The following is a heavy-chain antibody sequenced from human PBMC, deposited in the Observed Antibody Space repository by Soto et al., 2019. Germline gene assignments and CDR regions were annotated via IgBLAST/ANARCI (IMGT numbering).Heavy chain of an antibody. J-gene: IGHJ5*01. CDR3: ARGGVACSGGSCPHNWFVS. V-gene: IGHV1-18*01. CDR2: ISPYNGDT. CDR1: GYTFTNYG. D-gene: IGHD2-15*01. Sequence: QVPLVQSGGEVKKPGASVKVSCKASGYTFTNYGISWVRQAPGQGFEWLGWISPYNGDTNYAQKLQGRITMATDTSTSTAYRELRSLRSDDTAVYYCARGGVACSGGSCPHNWFVSWGQGTLVTVSS.